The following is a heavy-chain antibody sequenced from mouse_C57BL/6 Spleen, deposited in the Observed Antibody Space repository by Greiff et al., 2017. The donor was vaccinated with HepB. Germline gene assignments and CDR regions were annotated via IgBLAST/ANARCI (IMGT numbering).Heavy chain of an antibody. CDR1: GFTFSSYG. Sequence: EVMLVESGGDLVKPGGSLKLSCAASGFTFSSYGMSWVRQTPDKRLEWVATISSGGSYTYYPDSVKGRFTISRDNAKNTLFLQMTSLRSEDTAMYYCARQGSNYVAYWGQGTLVTVSA. CDR2: ISSGGSYT. J-gene: IGHJ3*01. V-gene: IGHV5-6*01. D-gene: IGHD2-5*01. CDR3: ARQGSNYVAY.